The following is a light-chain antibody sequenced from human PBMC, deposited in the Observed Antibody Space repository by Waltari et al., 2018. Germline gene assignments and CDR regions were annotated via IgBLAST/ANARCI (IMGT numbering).Light chain of an antibody. Sequence: VLTQSPGTLSLSPGDRATLSCRASQSITKRYFAWYQQKPGQAPRILIYGASSRAAGIPDRFSGSGSGTEFTLTISRLEAEDSAVYYCQQYGSSIMYTFGQGTKLEIK. V-gene: IGKV3-20*01. J-gene: IGKJ2*01. CDR3: QQYGSSIMYT. CDR1: QSITKRY. CDR2: GAS.